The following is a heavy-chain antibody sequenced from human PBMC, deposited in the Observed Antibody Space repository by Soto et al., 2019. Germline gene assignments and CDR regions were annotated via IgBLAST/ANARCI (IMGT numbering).Heavy chain of an antibody. CDR3: ARDRATFDY. D-gene: IGHD1-26*01. Sequence: PGGSLRLSCAASGFTFTSYAMSWVRLTPGKGLEWVSAISGSGSNTFYADSVRGRFTISRDNSKNTVFLQMNNLRAEGTAVYFCARDRATFDYWGQGTRVTVSS. V-gene: IGHV3-23*01. CDR2: ISGSGSNT. CDR1: GFTFTSYA. J-gene: IGHJ4*02.